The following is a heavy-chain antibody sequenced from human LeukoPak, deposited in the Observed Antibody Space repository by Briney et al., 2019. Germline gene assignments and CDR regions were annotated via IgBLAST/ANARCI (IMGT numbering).Heavy chain of an antibody. CDR2: IKEDGSER. D-gene: IGHD2-21*02. CDR1: AFIFSGDW. Sequence: GGSLRLSCEGSAFIFSGDWMNWVRQTPGKGLEWVASIKEDGSERQYVDSVKGRFSISRDNTKGSLFLQLNSLRAEDTAVYYCARDRGLAYCGGDCYPTPGFDYWGQGTLVTVSS. CDR3: ARDRGLAYCGGDCYPTPGFDY. V-gene: IGHV3-7*03. J-gene: IGHJ4*02.